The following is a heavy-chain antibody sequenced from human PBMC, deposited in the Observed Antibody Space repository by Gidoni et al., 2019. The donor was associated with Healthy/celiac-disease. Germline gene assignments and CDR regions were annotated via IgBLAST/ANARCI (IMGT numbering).Heavy chain of an antibody. CDR1: GFTFSSYR. J-gene: IGHJ6*02. Sequence: EVQLVESGGGLVQPGGSLRLSCAASGFTFSSYRMNWVRQAPGKGLEWVSYISSSSSTIYYADSVKGRFTISRDNAKNSLYLQMNSLRAEDTAVYYCARDGDGCCSGGRTKDGMDVWGQGTTVTVSS. CDR3: ARDGDGCCSGGRTKDGMDV. D-gene: IGHD2-15*01. CDR2: ISSSSSTI. V-gene: IGHV3-48*01.